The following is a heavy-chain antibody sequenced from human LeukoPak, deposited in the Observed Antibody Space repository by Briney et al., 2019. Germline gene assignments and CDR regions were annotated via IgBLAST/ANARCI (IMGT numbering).Heavy chain of an antibody. CDR3: VKDRGSIFGDV. CDR1: GSSISSST. D-gene: IGHD3-3*01. CDR2: ISNDGRRT. J-gene: IGHJ6*02. V-gene: IGHV3-23*01. Sequence: ETLSLTCAVSGSSISSSTWWSWVRQPPGKGLEWVSLISNDGRRTYYADSVKGRFTISRDDSKTTVHLQMNSLRAEDTAVYYCVKDRGSIFGDVWGQGTTVTVSS.